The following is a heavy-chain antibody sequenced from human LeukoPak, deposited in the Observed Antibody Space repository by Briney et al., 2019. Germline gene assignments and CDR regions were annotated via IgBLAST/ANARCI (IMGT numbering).Heavy chain of an antibody. V-gene: IGHV4-39*07. CDR3: ASQRSSWYGPNNWFDP. Sequence: PSETLSLTCTVSGGSISSSSYYWGWIRQPPGKGLEWIGSIYYSGSTYYNPSLKSRVTISVDTSKNQFSLKLSSVTAADTAVYYCASQRSSWYGPNNWFDPWGQGTLVTVSS. D-gene: IGHD6-13*01. CDR1: GGSISSSSYY. J-gene: IGHJ5*02. CDR2: IYYSGST.